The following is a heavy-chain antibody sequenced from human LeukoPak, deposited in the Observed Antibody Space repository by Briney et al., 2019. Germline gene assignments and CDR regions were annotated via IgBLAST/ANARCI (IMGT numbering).Heavy chain of an antibody. CDR2: IIPIFGTA. CDR1: GGTFSSYA. CDR3: ARSPSRDYSSHDY. Sequence: GASVKVSCKASGGTFSSYAISWVRQAPGQVLEWMGGIIPIFGTANYAQKFQGRVTITADESTSTAYMELSSLRSEDTAVYYCARSPSRDYSSHDYWGQGTLVTVSS. V-gene: IGHV1-69*13. J-gene: IGHJ4*02. D-gene: IGHD6-13*01.